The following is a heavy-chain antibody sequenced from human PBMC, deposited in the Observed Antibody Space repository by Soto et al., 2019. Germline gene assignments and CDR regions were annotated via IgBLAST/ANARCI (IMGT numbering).Heavy chain of an antibody. CDR3: AYGGSCDY. CDR2: ISSSGSTI. Sequence: EVQLVESGGGLVQPGGSLRLSCAASGFSFNTYEMNWVRQAPGKGLEWVSDISSSGSTIYYADSVKGRFTVSRDNGKNSLYLQMNRLRAEDTAVYSCAYGGSCDYWGQGTQVTVSS. CDR1: GFSFNTYE. V-gene: IGHV3-48*03. J-gene: IGHJ4*02. D-gene: IGHD1-26*01.